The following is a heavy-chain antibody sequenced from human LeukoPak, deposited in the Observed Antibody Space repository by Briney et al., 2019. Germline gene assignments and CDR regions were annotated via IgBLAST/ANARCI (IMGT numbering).Heavy chain of an antibody. Sequence: GASVKVSCKASGFTFTSSAMQWVRQARGQRLEWIGWIVVDSGNTNYAQKFQERVTITRDMSTSTAYMELSSLRSEDTAVYYCARDGLGYCSSTSCKWSYWGQGTLVTVSS. CDR3: ARDGLGYCSSTSCKWSY. J-gene: IGHJ4*02. CDR1: GFTFTSSA. CDR2: IVVDSGNT. D-gene: IGHD2-2*01. V-gene: IGHV1-58*02.